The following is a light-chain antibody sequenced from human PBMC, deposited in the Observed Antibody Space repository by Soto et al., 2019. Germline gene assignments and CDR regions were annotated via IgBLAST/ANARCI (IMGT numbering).Light chain of an antibody. CDR3: CSYADRFV. Sequence: QAVLTQPASVSGSPGQSITISCTGTSSDVGGYNYVSWYQHHPGKAPRLMIYDVNKRPSGVPDRFSGSKSGNTASLTISGLQAEDEADYYCCSYADRFVFGTGTKLTVL. V-gene: IGLV2-11*01. CDR1: SSDVGGYNY. CDR2: DVN. J-gene: IGLJ1*01.